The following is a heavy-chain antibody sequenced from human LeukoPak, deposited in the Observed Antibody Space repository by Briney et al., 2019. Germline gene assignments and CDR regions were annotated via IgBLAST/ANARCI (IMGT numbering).Heavy chain of an antibody. CDR3: ARVSRQWPDDY. Sequence: GGSLRLSCAVSGLTFSKYWMSWVRQAPGRGVEWVAKINEGGSEKYYVDSVKGRFTICSHNAQNSLYLPMTSLRAEDTAVYSCARVSRQWPDDYWGQGTLVTVSS. CDR2: INEGGSEK. J-gene: IGHJ4*02. D-gene: IGHD6-19*01. V-gene: IGHV3-7*01. CDR1: GLTFSKYW.